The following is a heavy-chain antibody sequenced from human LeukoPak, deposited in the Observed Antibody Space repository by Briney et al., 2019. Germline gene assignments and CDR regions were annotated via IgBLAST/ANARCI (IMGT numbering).Heavy chain of an antibody. CDR1: GYTFTGYY. J-gene: IGHJ3*02. V-gene: IGHV1-2*02. Sequence: ASVKVSCKASGYTFTGYYMHWVRQAPGQGLEWMGWINPNSGGTNYAQKLQGRVTMTRDTSISTAYMELSRLRSDDTAVYYCARGGYQLPYDAFDIWGQGTMVTVSS. D-gene: IGHD2-2*01. CDR3: ARGGYQLPYDAFDI. CDR2: INPNSGGT.